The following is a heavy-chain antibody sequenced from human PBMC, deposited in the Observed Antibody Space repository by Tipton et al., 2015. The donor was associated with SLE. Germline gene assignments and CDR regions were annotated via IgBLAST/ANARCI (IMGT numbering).Heavy chain of an antibody. CDR3: ARVDSSGWHYYYYYMDV. CDR1: GGSISSHY. D-gene: IGHD6-19*01. CDR2: IYYSGST. J-gene: IGHJ6*03. Sequence: TLSLTCTVSGGSISSHYWSWIRQPPGKGLEWIGYIYYSGSTNYNPSLKSRVTISIDTSKNQFSLKLSSVTAADTAVYYCARVDSSGWHYYYYYMDVWGQGTTVTVSS. V-gene: IGHV4-59*11.